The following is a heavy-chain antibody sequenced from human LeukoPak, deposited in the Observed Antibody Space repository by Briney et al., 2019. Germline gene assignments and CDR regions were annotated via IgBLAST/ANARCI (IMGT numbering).Heavy chain of an antibody. J-gene: IGHJ6*02. CDR2: IAYDGSNK. V-gene: IGHV3-30*18. D-gene: IGHD1-1*01. Sequence: GGSLRLSCTASGFSFETYGMLWVRQAPGKGLEWVAVIAYDGSNKYRADSVKGRFTISRDNSKNTLYLQMNSLRGVDTAVYYCAKEKAIATINYGLDVWGQGTTVTVSS. CDR3: AKEKAIATINYGLDV. CDR1: GFSFETYG.